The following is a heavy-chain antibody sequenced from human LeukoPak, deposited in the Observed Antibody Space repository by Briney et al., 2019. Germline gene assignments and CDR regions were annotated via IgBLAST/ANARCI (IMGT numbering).Heavy chain of an antibody. Sequence: SETLSLTCTVSGGSISSSSYYWGWIRQPPGKGLEWIGSIYYSGSTYYNPSLKSRVTISVDTSKNQFSLKLSSVTAADTAVYYCVRQEVGYCSGGSCHPWVYFDYWGQGTLVTVSS. V-gene: IGHV4-39*01. D-gene: IGHD2-15*01. J-gene: IGHJ4*02. CDR2: IYYSGST. CDR1: GGSISSSSYY. CDR3: VRQEVGYCSGGSCHPWVYFDY.